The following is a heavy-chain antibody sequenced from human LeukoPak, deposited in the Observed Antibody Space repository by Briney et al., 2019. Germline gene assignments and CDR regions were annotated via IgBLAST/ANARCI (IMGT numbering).Heavy chain of an antibody. CDR3: SRGLDSRKLGY. V-gene: IGHV4-31*03. CDR1: GASFNSDDQY. CDR2: IHPSGML. D-gene: IGHD3-22*01. J-gene: IGHJ4*02. Sequence: SSETLSLTCTVSGASFNSDDQYWNWIRQSPGKGLEWIGSIHPSGMLYNNPSLESRVTMSRDTSKSQFSLNLNSVTAADTAVYFCSRGLDSRKLGYWGQGILVTVSS.